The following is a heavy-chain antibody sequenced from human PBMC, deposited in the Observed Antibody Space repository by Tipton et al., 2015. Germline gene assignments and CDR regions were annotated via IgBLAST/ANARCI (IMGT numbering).Heavy chain of an antibody. CDR2: IFVPGST. V-gene: IGHV4-61*01. D-gene: IGHD2/OR15-2a*01. J-gene: IGHJ1*01. CDR1: GGSVSSGFYY. CDR3: SRGQDETTSGEYFTH. Sequence: TLSLTCSVSGGSVSSGFYYWTWIRQPPGKGLEWIGYIFVPGSTNFKPSLRSRVTLSVDTSKNQFSLELMYVTAADTAVYYCSRGQDETTSGEYFTHWGQGTLVTVSS.